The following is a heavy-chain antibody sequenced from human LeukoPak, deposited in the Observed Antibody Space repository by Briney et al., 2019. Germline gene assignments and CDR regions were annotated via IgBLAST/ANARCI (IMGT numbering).Heavy chain of an antibody. CDR1: GGSISSNY. V-gene: IGHV4-4*07. Sequence: NPSETLSLTCTVSGGSISSNYWNWIRQPAGKGLEWIGRIYASGSTNYNPSLKSRVTMSVDTSKNQFSMKLSSVTAADTAIYYCARGTKWELLGALTDWGQGTLVTVSS. CDR3: ARGTKWELLGALTD. D-gene: IGHD1-26*01. J-gene: IGHJ4*02. CDR2: IYASGST.